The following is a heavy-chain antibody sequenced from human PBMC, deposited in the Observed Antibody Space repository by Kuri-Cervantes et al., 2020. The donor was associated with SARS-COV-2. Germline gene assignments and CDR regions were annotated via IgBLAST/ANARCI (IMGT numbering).Heavy chain of an antibody. J-gene: IGHJ4*02. CDR1: GFTFSSYS. CDR2: ISSSSSYI. V-gene: IGHV3-21*01. Sequence: GGSLRLSCAASGFTFSSYSMNWVRQAPGKGLEWVSSISSSSSYIYYADSVKGRFTISRDNAKNSLYLQMNSLRAEDTAVYYCARDRSTHYFDYWGQGTLVTVSS. CDR3: ARDRSTHYFDY.